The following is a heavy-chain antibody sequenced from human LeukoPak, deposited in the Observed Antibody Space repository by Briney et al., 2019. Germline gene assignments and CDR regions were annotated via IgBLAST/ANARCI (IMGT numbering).Heavy chain of an antibody. CDR1: GYIFTNYD. Sequence: ASVKVSCKASGYIFTNYDINWVRQATGQGLEWMGYMNPNSGNTGYAQKFQGRVTMTTNTSISTAYMELSSLRSEDTAVYYCARGARYSGYDLDYWGQGTLVTVSS. CDR3: ARGARYSGYDLDY. J-gene: IGHJ4*02. V-gene: IGHV1-8*02. D-gene: IGHD5-12*01. CDR2: MNPNSGNT.